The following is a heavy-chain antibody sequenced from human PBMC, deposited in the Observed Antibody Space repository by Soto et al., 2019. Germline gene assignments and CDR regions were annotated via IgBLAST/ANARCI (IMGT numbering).Heavy chain of an antibody. CDR1: GYTFTSYA. V-gene: IGHV1-3*01. CDR3: AREADFWSGYRYGMDV. CDR2: INAGNGNT. D-gene: IGHD3-3*01. J-gene: IGHJ6*02. Sequence: ASVKVSCKASGYTFTSYAMHWVRQAPGQRLEWMGWINAGNGNTKYSQKFQGRVTITRDTSASTAYMELSSLRSEDTAVYYCAREADFWSGYRYGMDVWGQGTTVTVSS.